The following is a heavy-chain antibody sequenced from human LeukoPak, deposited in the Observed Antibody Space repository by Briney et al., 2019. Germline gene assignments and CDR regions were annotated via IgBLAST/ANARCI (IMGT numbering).Heavy chain of an antibody. CDR2: VNYSGYT. CDR3: AIPTGITVPGPDF. V-gene: IGHV4-39*01. CDR1: TASLNNIGYY. Sequence: SETLSLTCTVSTASLNNIGYYWGWIRQPPGEGLEWLGIVNYSGYTYYNPSLRSRVSINVDTAKNQFSLKLSSVTAADTAVYYCAIPTGITVPGPDFWGQGTLVTVSS. D-gene: IGHD6-19*01. J-gene: IGHJ4*02.